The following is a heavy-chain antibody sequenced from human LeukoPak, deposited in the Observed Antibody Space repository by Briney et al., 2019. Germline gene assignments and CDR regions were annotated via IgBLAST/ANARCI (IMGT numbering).Heavy chain of an antibody. CDR1: GFTLSNHW. CDR3: ARNNGMDV. CDR2: VNRDGSET. V-gene: IGHV3-7*03. Sequence: GGSLRLSCGASGFTLSNHWMTWVRQVPGRGPEWVANVNRDGSETYYLDSVKGRFTISKDNAKNSLYLQMNSLRAEDTALYHCARNNGMDVWGQGTTVIVSS. J-gene: IGHJ6*02.